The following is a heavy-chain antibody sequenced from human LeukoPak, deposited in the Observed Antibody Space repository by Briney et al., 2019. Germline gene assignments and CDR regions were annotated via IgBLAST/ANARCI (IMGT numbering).Heavy chain of an antibody. CDR2: MNQDGSGK. CDR1: GFTFSSYW. J-gene: IGHJ4*02. Sequence: GGSLRLSCAASGFTFSSYWMSWVRQAPGKGLEWVANMNQDGSGKYYVDSVKGRFTISRDNAKNSLYLQMNSLRAEDTAVYYCAKGDDFWSGYYSLLCRYWGQGTLVTVSS. D-gene: IGHD3-3*01. CDR3: AKGDDFWSGYYSLLCRY. V-gene: IGHV3-7*01.